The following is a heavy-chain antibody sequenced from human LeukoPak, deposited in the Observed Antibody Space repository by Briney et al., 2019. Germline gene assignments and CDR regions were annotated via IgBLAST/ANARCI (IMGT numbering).Heavy chain of an antibody. CDR3: ARKGDV. V-gene: IGHV4-61*02. Sequence: PSETLSLTCTVSGGSLSSGSYYWSWFRQPAGKGLEWIGRIYASGSTNYNPSLKSRVTISVDTSKNQFSLKLSSVTAADTAVYYCARKGDVWGKGTTVTVSS. CDR1: GGSLSSGSYY. CDR2: IYASGST. J-gene: IGHJ6*04.